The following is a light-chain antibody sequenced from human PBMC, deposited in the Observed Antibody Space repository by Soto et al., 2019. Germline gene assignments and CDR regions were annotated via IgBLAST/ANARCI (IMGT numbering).Light chain of an antibody. CDR3: SSYTSSSTRV. Sequence: LTQPASESGSPGQSITISCTGTSSDVGGYNSVSWYQQHPGKAPKLVIYEVTNRPSGISNRFSGSKSGNTASLTISGLQAEDEADYYCSSYTSSSTRVFGTGTKVTVL. CDR2: EVT. CDR1: SSDVGGYNS. J-gene: IGLJ1*01. V-gene: IGLV2-14*01.